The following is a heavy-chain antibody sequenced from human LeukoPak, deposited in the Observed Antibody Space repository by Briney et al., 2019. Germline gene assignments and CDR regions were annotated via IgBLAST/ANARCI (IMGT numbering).Heavy chain of an antibody. CDR3: ARNLGYYAVDY. Sequence: PGGSLRLSCAASRITFRSSGMHWVRQAPGKGLEWVAFIQSDGSNSYYADSVKGRFTISRDNSLNNLYLQMNSLKLEDTAVYFCARNLGYYAVDYWGQGTLVTVSS. CDR1: RITFRSSG. D-gene: IGHD1-26*01. J-gene: IGHJ4*02. V-gene: IGHV3-30*02. CDR2: IQSDGSNS.